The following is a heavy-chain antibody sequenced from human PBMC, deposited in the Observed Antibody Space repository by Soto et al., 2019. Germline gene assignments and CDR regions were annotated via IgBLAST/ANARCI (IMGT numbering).Heavy chain of an antibody. D-gene: IGHD3-10*01. V-gene: IGHV4-34*01. CDR3: ARGKPGFYYGSGSYYSRMVWFDP. J-gene: IGHJ5*02. CDR2: INHSGST. CDR1: GGSFSGYY. Sequence: QVQLQQWGAGLLKPSETLSLTCAVYGGSFSGYYWSWIRQPPGKGLEWIGEINHSGSTNYNPSLKSRVTISVDTSKNQFSLKLSSVTDADTAVYYCARGKPGFYYGSGSYYSRMVWFDPWGQGTLVTVSS.